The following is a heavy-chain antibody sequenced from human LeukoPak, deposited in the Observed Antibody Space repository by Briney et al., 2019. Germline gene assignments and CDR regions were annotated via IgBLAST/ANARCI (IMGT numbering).Heavy chain of an antibody. J-gene: IGHJ4*02. D-gene: IGHD6-19*01. CDR3: AKDHSSGWELDY. Sequence: GGSLRLSCAASGFTFDDYAMHWVRQAPVKGLEWVSGISWNSGSIGYADSVKGRFTISRDNAKNSLYLQMNSLRAEDTALYYCAKDHSSGWELDYWGQGTLVTVSS. V-gene: IGHV3-9*01. CDR2: ISWNSGSI. CDR1: GFTFDDYA.